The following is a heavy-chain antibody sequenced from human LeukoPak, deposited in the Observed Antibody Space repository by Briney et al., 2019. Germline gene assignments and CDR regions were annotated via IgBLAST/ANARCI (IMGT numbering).Heavy chain of an antibody. J-gene: IGHJ4*02. V-gene: IGHV3-9*01. D-gene: IGHD6-13*01. CDR1: GFTFDDSA. CDR2: ISWNSGSI. Sequence: GRSLRLSCAASGFTFDDSAMHWVRQAPGKGLEWVSGISWNSGSIGYADSVKGRFTISRDNAKNSLYLQMNSLRAEDTALYYCAKSIAAAGSDLFDYWGQGTLVTVSS. CDR3: AKSIAAAGSDLFDY.